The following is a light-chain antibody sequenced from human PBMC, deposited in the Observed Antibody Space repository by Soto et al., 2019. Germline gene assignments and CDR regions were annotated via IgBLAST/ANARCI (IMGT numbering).Light chain of an antibody. CDR2: AAS. J-gene: IGKJ1*01. Sequence: DIQLTQSPSFLSASLGDRVTITCRASQGIGSYLAWYQQKPGKAPRLLIYAASTLQSGVPSRFSGSGSDTEFALTISSLQPEDFATYYCQHYNSYSEAFGQGTK. V-gene: IGKV1-9*01. CDR3: QHYNSYSEA. CDR1: QGIGSY.